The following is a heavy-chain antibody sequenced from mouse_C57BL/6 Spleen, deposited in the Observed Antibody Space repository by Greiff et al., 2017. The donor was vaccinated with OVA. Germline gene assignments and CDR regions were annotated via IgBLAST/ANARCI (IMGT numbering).Heavy chain of an antibody. D-gene: IGHD1-1*01. CDR1: GYTFTSYW. Sequence: QVQLQQSGAELVMPGASVKLSCKASGYTFTSYWMHWVKQRPGQGLEWIGEIDPSDSYTNYNQKFKGKSTLTVDKSSSTAYMQLSSLTSEDSAVYYCAILRYYAMDYWGQGTSVTVSS. J-gene: IGHJ4*01. CDR2: IDPSDSYT. CDR3: AILRYYAMDY. V-gene: IGHV1-69*01.